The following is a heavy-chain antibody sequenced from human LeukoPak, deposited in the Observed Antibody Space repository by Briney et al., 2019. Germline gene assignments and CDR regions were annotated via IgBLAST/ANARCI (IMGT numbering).Heavy chain of an antibody. J-gene: IGHJ4*02. Sequence: ASVKVSCKASGYTFTSYDINWVRQATGQGLEWMGWMNPNSGNTGYAQKFQGRVTITRNTSISTAYMELSSLRSGDTAVYYCARVILTGYPHLDYWGQGTLVTVSS. CDR3: ARVILTGYPHLDY. D-gene: IGHD3-9*01. V-gene: IGHV1-8*03. CDR1: GYTFTSYD. CDR2: MNPNSGNT.